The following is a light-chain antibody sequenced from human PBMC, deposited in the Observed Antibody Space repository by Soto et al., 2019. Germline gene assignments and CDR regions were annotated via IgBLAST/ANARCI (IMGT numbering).Light chain of an antibody. CDR1: QSVSSY. Sequence: EIVLTQSPATLSLSPGERATLSCRASQSVSSYLAGYQQKPGQAPRLLIYDASTRATGIPARFSGSGSGTDFTLTISSLEPEDFAVYYCQQRSNWLITFGQGTRLEIK. J-gene: IGKJ5*01. CDR3: QQRSNWLIT. CDR2: DAS. V-gene: IGKV3-11*01.